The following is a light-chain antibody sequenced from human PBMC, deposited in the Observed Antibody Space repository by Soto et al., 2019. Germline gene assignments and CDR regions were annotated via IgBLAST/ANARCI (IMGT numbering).Light chain of an antibody. CDR1: QSVNSN. CDR3: QQYNNWLRWT. Sequence: EIVMTQSPATLSVPPGERVTLSCRASQSVNSNLAWYQQKPGRGPRLLIYDASTRATGIPARFSGSGSGTEFTLTISSLRSEDFAVYYCQQYNNWLRWTFGQGTKVEVK. V-gene: IGKV3-15*01. J-gene: IGKJ1*01. CDR2: DAS.